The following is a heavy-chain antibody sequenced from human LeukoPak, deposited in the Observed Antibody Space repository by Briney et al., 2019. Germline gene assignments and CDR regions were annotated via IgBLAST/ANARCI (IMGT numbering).Heavy chain of an antibody. CDR3: ARDLSKQGAGRDV. J-gene: IGHJ6*02. V-gene: IGHV3-7*01. Sequence: GGSLRLSCAASGFTFSSYWMSWVRQAPGKGLEWVANIKQDGSGKYYVDSVKGRFTISRDNAKNSLYLQMNSLRAEDTAVYYWARDLSKQGAGRDVGGQGTTVTVSS. CDR2: IKQDGSGK. CDR1: GFTFSSYW. D-gene: IGHD3-16*01.